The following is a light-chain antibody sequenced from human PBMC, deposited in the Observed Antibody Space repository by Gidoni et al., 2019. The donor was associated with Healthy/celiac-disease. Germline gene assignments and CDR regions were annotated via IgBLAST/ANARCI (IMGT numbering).Light chain of an antibody. V-gene: IGLV6-57*02. Sequence: NFMLTQPHSVSSSPGKTVTISCTGSSGSIASNYLQWYQQRPGSAPTTVIYEDNQRPSGVPDRFSGSIDSSSNSASLTITGLKTEDEADYYCQSYDSSNHRVVFGGGTKLTVL. J-gene: IGLJ2*01. CDR1: SGSIASNY. CDR2: EDN. CDR3: QSYDSSNHRVV.